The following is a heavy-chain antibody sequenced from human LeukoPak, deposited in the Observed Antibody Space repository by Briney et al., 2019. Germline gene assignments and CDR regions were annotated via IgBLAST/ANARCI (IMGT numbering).Heavy chain of an antibody. CDR3: ATDLHDYGDYIRLN. CDR1: GFTFSNAW. J-gene: IGHJ4*02. V-gene: IGHV3-15*01. D-gene: IGHD4-17*01. Sequence: GGSLRLSCAASGFTFSNAWMSWVRQAPGKGLEWVGRIKSKTDGGTIDYAAPVKGRFTISRDDSKNTLYLQMNSLETEDTAVYYCATDLHDYGDYIRLNWGQGTLVTVSS. CDR2: IKSKTDGGTI.